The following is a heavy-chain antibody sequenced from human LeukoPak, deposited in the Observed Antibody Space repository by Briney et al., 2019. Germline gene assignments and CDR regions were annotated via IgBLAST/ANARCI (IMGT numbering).Heavy chain of an antibody. Sequence: PGGSLRLSCAASGFTVSSNYMSWVRQAPGKGLEWVAVISYDGSNKYYADSVKGRFTISRDNSKNTLYLQMNSLRAEDTAVYYCARDSSVYYYDSSGYFDYWGQGTLVTVSS. CDR3: ARDSSVYYYDSSGYFDY. CDR2: ISYDGSNK. J-gene: IGHJ4*02. D-gene: IGHD3-22*01. V-gene: IGHV3-30-3*01. CDR1: GFTVSSNY.